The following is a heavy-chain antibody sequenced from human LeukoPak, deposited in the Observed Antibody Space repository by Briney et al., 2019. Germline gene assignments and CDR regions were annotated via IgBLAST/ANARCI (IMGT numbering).Heavy chain of an antibody. Sequence: GGSLRLSCAASGFTFDDYAMHWVRQAPGKGLEWVSGISWNSGSMGYADSVKGRFTISRDNAKNSLYLQMNSLRAEDTAVYYCARGSLYYDILTGQYYFDYWGQGTLVTVSS. CDR3: ARGSLYYDILTGQYYFDY. CDR2: ISWNSGSM. D-gene: IGHD3-9*01. V-gene: IGHV3-9*01. CDR1: GFTFDDYA. J-gene: IGHJ4*02.